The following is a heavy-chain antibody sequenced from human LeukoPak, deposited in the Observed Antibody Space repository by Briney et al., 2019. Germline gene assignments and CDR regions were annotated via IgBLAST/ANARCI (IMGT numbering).Heavy chain of an antibody. D-gene: IGHD3-3*01. CDR3: ASQGIGYYDFWSGYYKPFDY. CDR2: IIPILGIA. J-gene: IGHJ4*02. V-gene: IGHV1-69*04. Sequence: ASVTVSCKASGGTFSSYAISWVRQAPGQGLEWMGRIIPILGIANYAQKFQGRVTITADKSTSTAYMELSSLRSEDTAVYYCASQGIGYYDFWSGYYKPFDYWGQGTLVSVSS. CDR1: GGTFSSYA.